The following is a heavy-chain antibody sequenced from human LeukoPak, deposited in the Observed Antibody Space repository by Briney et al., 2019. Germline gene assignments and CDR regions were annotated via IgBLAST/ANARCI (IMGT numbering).Heavy chain of an antibody. CDR2: ISSSSSYT. Sequence: GGSLRPSCAASGFTFSDYYMSWIRQAPGKGLEWVSYISSSSSYTNYADSVKGRFTISRDNAKNSLYLQMNSLRAEDTAVYYCARDVDFLCDIWGQGTMVTVSS. D-gene: IGHD2-15*01. J-gene: IGHJ3*02. CDR3: ARDVDFLCDI. CDR1: GFTFSDYY. V-gene: IGHV3-11*06.